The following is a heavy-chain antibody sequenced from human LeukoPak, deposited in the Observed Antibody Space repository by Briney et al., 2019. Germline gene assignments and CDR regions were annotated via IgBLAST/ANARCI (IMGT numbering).Heavy chain of an antibody. V-gene: IGHV1-8*01. Sequence: ASVKVSCKASGYTFTSYDINWVRQATGQGLEWRGWMNPNSGNTGNVQKFQGRGTITRNTSISTAYMELSSLRSEDTAVYYCAKLIGRYYDSSGLGYWGQGTLVTVSS. CDR1: GYTFTSYD. J-gene: IGHJ4*02. CDR3: AKLIGRYYDSSGLGY. D-gene: IGHD3-22*01. CDR2: MNPNSGNT.